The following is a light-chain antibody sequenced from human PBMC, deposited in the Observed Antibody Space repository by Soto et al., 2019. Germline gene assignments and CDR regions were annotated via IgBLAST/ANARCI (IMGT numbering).Light chain of an antibody. V-gene: IGLV2-23*02. CDR3: CSYAGSRWM. CDR1: RDDIGNFNL. CDR2: EVN. J-gene: IGLJ3*02. Sequence: QSVLTHPASASWSPGQSSSVSCTGSRDDIGNFNLVSWYQQYPGKAPKLILYEVNKRPLGVSDRFSGSKSGNTASLTISGLQAEDEADYHCCSYAGSRWMFGGGTKLTVL.